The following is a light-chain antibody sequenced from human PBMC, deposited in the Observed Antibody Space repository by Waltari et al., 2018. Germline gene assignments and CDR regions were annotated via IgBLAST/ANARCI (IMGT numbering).Light chain of an antibody. CDR1: SMAVGNYTV. J-gene: IGLJ1*01. CDR3: CSYAGGTTYV. V-gene: IGLV2-23*02. Sequence: QSALTQPRPVSGSPGQSVAISCTGTSMAVGNYTVVSWYQQYPGKAPKFIIYEVSEGPSGVSNRFSGSKSGNTASLTISGLQAEDEADYYCCSYAGGTTYVFGTGTKVTVL. CDR2: EVS.